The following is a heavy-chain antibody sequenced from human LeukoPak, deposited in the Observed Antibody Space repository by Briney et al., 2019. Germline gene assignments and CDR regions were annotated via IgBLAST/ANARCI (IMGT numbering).Heavy chain of an antibody. V-gene: IGHV4-39*07. D-gene: IGHD1-14*01. CDR3: ARIPSPDWFDP. J-gene: IGHJ5*02. CDR2: IYYSGST. Sequence: SETLSLTCTVSGGSISSSSYYWGWIRQPPGKGLEWIGSIYYSGSTYYNPSLKNRVTISISTSKNQFSLKLTSVTAADTALYYCARIPSPDWFDPWGQGTLVTVSS. CDR1: GGSISSSSYY.